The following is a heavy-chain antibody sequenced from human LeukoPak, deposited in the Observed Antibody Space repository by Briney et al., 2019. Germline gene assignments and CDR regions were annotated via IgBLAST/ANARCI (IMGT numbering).Heavy chain of an antibody. CDR1: GFNFDAYA. CDR2: IRSQAYGAAT. CDR3: TRVNYYDSGSLYYGYFDY. D-gene: IGHD3-22*01. J-gene: IGHJ4*02. V-gene: IGHV3-49*04. Sequence: GGSLRVSCSASGFNFDAYAMSWVRQAPGKGPEWVGFIRSQAYGAATNYAPFVQARFTISRDDSRRIVHLQLDSLRTDDTAVYFCTRVNYYDSGSLYYGYFDYWGQGVLVTVSS.